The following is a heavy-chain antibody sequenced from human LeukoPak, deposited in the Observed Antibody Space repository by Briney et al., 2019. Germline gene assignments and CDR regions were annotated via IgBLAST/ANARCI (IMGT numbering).Heavy chain of an antibody. CDR1: GFTFSSDA. V-gene: IGHV3-23*01. J-gene: IGHJ4*02. D-gene: IGHD4-17*01. CDR3: AKGDYGDFFDY. CDR2: ISGSGGST. Sequence: GGSLRLSCAASGFTFSSDAMSWVRQAPGKGLEWVSAISGSGGSTYYADSVKGRFTISRDISKNTLYLQMNSLRAEDTAVYYCAKGDYGDFFDYWGQGTLVTVSS.